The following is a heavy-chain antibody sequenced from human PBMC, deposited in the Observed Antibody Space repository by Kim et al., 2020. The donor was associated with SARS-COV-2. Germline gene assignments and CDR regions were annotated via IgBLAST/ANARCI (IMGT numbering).Heavy chain of an antibody. Sequence: YAAAVKGRFTVSRDNAKNTLYLQMSSLRAEDTAIYYCANPRQPDYWGQGTLVTVSS. J-gene: IGHJ4*02. CDR3: ANPRQPDY. V-gene: IGHV3-23*01. D-gene: IGHD6-13*01.